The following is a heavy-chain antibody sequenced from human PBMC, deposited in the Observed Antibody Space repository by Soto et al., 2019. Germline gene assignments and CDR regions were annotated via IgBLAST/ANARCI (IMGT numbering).Heavy chain of an antibody. D-gene: IGHD3-22*01. CDR2: ISHDGSNK. Sequence: QVQLVESGGGVVQPGRSLRLSCAASVFSFSNYAMNWVRQAPGKGPEWVALISHDGSNKNYADSVKGRFIISRDNSKHTLYLQMNSLRPEDTSVYYCARDYYDSSGYFFGDYWGQGTLVTVSS. J-gene: IGHJ4*02. CDR3: ARDYYDSSGYFFGDY. CDR1: VFSFSNYA. V-gene: IGHV3-30-3*01.